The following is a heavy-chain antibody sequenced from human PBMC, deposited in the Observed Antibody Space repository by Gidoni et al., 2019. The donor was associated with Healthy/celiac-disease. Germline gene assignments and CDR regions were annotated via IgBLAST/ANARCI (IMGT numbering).Heavy chain of an antibody. Sequence: GYYWSWIRQPPGKGLEWIGEINHSGSTNYNPSLKSRVTISVDTSKNQFSLKLSSVTAADTAVYYCARGQYYDFWSGYYAHFDYWGQGTLVTVSS. D-gene: IGHD3-3*01. CDR1: GYY. CDR2: INHSGST. CDR3: ARGQYYDFWSGYYAHFDY. J-gene: IGHJ4*02. V-gene: IGHV4-34*01.